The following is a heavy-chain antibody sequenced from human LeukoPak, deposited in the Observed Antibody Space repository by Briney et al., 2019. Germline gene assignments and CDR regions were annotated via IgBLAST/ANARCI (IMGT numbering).Heavy chain of an antibody. D-gene: IGHD6-19*01. CDR2: ISYDGSNK. Sequence: LTGGSLRLSCAASGFTFSSYAMHWVRQAPGKGLEWVAVISYDGSNKYYADSVKGRFTISRDNSKNTLYLQMNSLRAEDTAVYYCASLPSGWYYFDYWGQGTLVTVSP. CDR3: ASLPSGWYYFDY. V-gene: IGHV3-30*04. CDR1: GFTFSSYA. J-gene: IGHJ4*02.